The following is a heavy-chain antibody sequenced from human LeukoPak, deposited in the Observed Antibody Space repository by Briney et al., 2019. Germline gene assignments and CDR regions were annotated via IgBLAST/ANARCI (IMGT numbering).Heavy chain of an antibody. J-gene: IGHJ4*02. V-gene: IGHV1-18*01. Sequence: ASVKVSCKASGYTFTNYGISWVRQAPGQGLEWMGWISVYNGNANYVQKFPGRVTMTTDTSTSTAYMELRSLRSDDTAVYYCARGGVSNSWYRTPDYWGQGTLVTVSS. CDR2: ISVYNGNA. CDR1: GYTFTNYG. CDR3: ARGGVSNSWYRTPDY. D-gene: IGHD6-13*01.